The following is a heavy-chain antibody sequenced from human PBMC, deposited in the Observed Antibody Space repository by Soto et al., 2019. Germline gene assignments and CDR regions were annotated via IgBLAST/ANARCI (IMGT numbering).Heavy chain of an antibody. V-gene: IGHV1-2*04. CDR1: GYTFTGYY. Sequence: ASVKVSCKASGYTFTGYYMHWVRQAPGQGLEWMGWINPNSGGTNYAQKFQGWVTMTRDTSISTAYMELSRLRSDDTAVYYCARAWVPADDYYYGMDVWGQGTTVTVSS. CDR2: INPNSGGT. CDR3: ARAWVPADDYYYGMDV. J-gene: IGHJ6*02. D-gene: IGHD3-10*01.